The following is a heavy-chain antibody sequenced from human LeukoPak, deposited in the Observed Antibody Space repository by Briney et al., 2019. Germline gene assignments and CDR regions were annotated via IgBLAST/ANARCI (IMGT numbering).Heavy chain of an antibody. D-gene: IGHD3-3*01. V-gene: IGHV4-39*01. CDR2: IYYSGST. CDR3: ASRITIFGVVAYFDY. CDR1: GGSISRSSYY. Sequence: SETLSLTCSVSGGSISRSSYYWGWIRQPPGKGLEWIGSIYYSGSTYYNPSLKSRVTISVDTSKNQFSLKLSSVTAADTAVYYCASRITIFGVVAYFDYWGQRTLVTVSS. J-gene: IGHJ4*02.